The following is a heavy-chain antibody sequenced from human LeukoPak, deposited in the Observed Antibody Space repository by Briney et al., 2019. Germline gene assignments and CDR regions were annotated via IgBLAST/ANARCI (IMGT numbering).Heavy chain of an antibody. D-gene: IGHD1-26*01. Sequence: GGSLRLSCVASGFTFNTYGMSWVRQAPGKGLEWVANIKRDGSEKYYVDSVKGRFTISRDNAKNSLYLQMNSLRAEDTAVYYCARAASGSYVHYFDYWGQGTLVTVSS. V-gene: IGHV3-7*01. CDR1: GFTFNTYG. J-gene: IGHJ4*02. CDR3: ARAASGSYVHYFDY. CDR2: IKRDGSEK.